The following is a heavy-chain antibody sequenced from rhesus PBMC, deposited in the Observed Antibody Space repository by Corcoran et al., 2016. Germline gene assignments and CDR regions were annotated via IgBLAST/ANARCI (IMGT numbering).Heavy chain of an antibody. V-gene: IGHV2-1*01. Sequence: QVTLKESGPALVQPPQTPTLTCPFSGFSLSTSGMVVGWITQPSLKTLELLALIYWHYVKRYSTSLKSRLTISKDTAKNQLVLTMTNMDPVDTATYYCARVRGSSVTIFDYWGQGVLVTVSS. CDR2: IYWHYVK. J-gene: IGHJ4*01. CDR3: ARVRGSSVTIFDY. CDR1: GFSLSTSGMV. D-gene: IGHD6S26*01.